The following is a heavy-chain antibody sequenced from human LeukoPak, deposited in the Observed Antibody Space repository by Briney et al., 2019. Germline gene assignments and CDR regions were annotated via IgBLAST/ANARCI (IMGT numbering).Heavy chain of an antibody. J-gene: IGHJ4*02. CDR3: AKQLGYCSDGSCYFPY. CDR1: GFTFSSSA. D-gene: IGHD2-15*01. Sequence: GGSLRLSCAASGFTFSSSAMSWVRQAPGKGLEWVSAISNNGGYTYYADSVQGRFTISRDNSKNTLCLQMNSLRAEDTAVYYCAKQLGYCSDGSCYFPYWGQGTLVTVSS. CDR2: ISNNGGYT. V-gene: IGHV3-23*01.